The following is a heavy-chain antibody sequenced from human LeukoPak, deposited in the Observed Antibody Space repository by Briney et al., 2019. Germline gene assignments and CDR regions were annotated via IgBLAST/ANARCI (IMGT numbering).Heavy chain of an antibody. Sequence: GPTLVNPTQTLMLTCPLSDFSVTTSGVGVAWIRQPPVKALEWLGIIYWDDDKAYSPSLKSRLTITKDTSKNQVVLTITNMDPVDTAKYFCAHRKNYYDSSVFDNWGQGTLVTVSS. J-gene: IGHJ4*02. CDR3: AHRKNYYDSSVFDN. CDR2: IYWDDDK. CDR1: DFSVTTSGVG. V-gene: IGHV2-5*02. D-gene: IGHD3-22*01.